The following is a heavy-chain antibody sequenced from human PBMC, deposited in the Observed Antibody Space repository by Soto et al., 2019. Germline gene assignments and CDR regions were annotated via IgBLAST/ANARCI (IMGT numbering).Heavy chain of an antibody. CDR1: GGSISSGGYY. CDR2: IYYSGST. J-gene: IGHJ6*02. D-gene: IGHD3-10*01. V-gene: IGHV4-31*03. CDR3: ARVCPYGSGSYYYGMDV. Sequence: PSETLSLTCTVSGGSISSGGYYWSWIRQHPGKGLEWIGYIYYSGSTYYNPSLKSRVTISVDTSKNQFSLKLSSVTAADTAVYYCARVCPYGSGSYYYGMDVWGQGTTVTVSS.